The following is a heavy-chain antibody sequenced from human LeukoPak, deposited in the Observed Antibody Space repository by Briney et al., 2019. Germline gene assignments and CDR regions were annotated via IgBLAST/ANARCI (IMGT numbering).Heavy chain of an antibody. Sequence: SETLSLTCAVYGGSFSGYYWSWIRQPPGKGLEWIGEINHSGSTNYNPSLKSRVTISVDTSKNQFSLKLSSVTAADTAVYYCARRRQWLRLAIDYWGQGTLVTVSS. J-gene: IGHJ4*02. CDR1: GGSFSGYY. V-gene: IGHV4-34*01. CDR2: INHSGST. D-gene: IGHD5-12*01. CDR3: ARRRQWLRLAIDY.